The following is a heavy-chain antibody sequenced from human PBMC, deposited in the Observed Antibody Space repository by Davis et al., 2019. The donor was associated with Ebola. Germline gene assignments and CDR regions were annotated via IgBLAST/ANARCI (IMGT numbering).Heavy chain of an antibody. Sequence: GESLKISCAASGFTFSSHAMTWVRQAPGKGLDWVSGIGGGGSSTYYADSVKGRFTIFRDNSRNTLSLQMNTLRAEDTAVYYCAKVTALWSGYYMDSWGQGTVVTVSS. V-gene: IGHV3-23*01. CDR2: IGGGGSST. J-gene: IGHJ3*01. D-gene: IGHD3-3*01. CDR3: AKVTALWSGYYMDS. CDR1: GFTFSSHA.